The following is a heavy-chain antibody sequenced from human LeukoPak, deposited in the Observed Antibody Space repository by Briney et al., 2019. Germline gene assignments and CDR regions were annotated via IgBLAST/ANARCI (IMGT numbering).Heavy chain of an antibody. CDR1: GVSISSHY. D-gene: IGHD6-13*01. CDR2: LYYSGST. J-gene: IGHJ4*02. CDR3: AREGAYSSSWFVRGYFDY. V-gene: IGHV4-59*11. Sequence: SETLSLTCTVSGVSISSHYWSWIRQPPGKGLEGLGYLYYSGSTNYNHSLKSRVTISVDTSKNQFSLKLSSVTAADTAVYYCAREGAYSSSWFVRGYFDYWGQGTLVTVSS.